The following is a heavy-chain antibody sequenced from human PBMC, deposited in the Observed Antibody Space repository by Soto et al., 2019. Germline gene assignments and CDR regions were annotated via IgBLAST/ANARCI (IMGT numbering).Heavy chain of an antibody. CDR1: GFVFRSYW. V-gene: IGHV3-7*01. J-gene: IGHJ4*02. D-gene: IGHD6-19*01. CDR2: INQDGSEK. Sequence: GGSLRLSCAASGFVFRSYWMCWVRQAPGKGLEWVANINQDGSEKYYVDSVRGRFIISGDNAENSLYLQMNSLRAEDTALYYCARDGVAAGLYLDNWGQGTLVTVSS. CDR3: ARDGVAAGLYLDN.